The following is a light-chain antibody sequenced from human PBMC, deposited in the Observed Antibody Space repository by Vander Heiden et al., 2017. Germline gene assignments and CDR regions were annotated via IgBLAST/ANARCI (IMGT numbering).Light chain of an antibody. CDR1: SSDVCADDY. J-gene: IGLJ3*02. Sequence: QSALTQPRPVSGSPGHSVPISCSGTSSDVCADDYGSWYQQHPGKAPKLLIYDVTKWPSGVPDRFSGSKSGNTATLTISGLLTEDEADYYGCSYSGSYTWVCGGGTKVTVL. CDR2: DVT. CDR3: CSYSGSYTWV. V-gene: IGLV2-11*01.